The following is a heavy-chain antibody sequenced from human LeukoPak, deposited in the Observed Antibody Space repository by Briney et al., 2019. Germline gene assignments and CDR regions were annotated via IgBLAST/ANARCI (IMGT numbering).Heavy chain of an antibody. J-gene: IGHJ3*02. Sequence: SETLSLXCTVSGGSISSYYWSWIRQPPGKALEWIGYIYYSGSTNYNPSLKSRVTISVDTSKNQFSLKLSSVTAADTAVYYCARDRDYDRIDAFDIWGQGTMVTVSS. D-gene: IGHD3-22*01. CDR2: IYYSGST. CDR1: GGSISSYY. CDR3: ARDRDYDRIDAFDI. V-gene: IGHV4-59*01.